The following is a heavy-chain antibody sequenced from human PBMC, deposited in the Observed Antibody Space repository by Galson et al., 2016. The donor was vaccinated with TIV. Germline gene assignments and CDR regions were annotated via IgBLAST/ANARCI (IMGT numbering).Heavy chain of an antibody. V-gene: IGHV3-7*01. CDR2: IKQEGSEK. CDR1: GFTFSDYW. J-gene: IGHJ2*01. Sequence: SLRLSCAASGFTFSDYWMHWVRQTPGKGLEWVANIKQEGSEKYYVDSVKGRFTISRDNAKSSQFLQMHSLRAEDTAVYYCARRYFDLWGRGTLVTVSS. CDR3: ARRYFDL.